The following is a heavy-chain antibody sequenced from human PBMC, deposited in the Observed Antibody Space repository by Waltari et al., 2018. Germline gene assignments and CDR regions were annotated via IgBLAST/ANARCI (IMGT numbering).Heavy chain of an antibody. CDR1: GFTFTTYW. D-gene: IGHD6-6*01. J-gene: IGHJ3*02. V-gene: IGHV3-74*01. Sequence: EVELVESGGGLVQPGGSLRLSCAASGFTFTTYWMHWFRQAPGKGLVWVSRSNSDGSGTSYADSLQGRYTISKDNAKNTVFLQMNSLRAEDTAMYYCAKDSVGDTNSSSSYAFDIWGQGTMVTVSS. CDR3: AKDSVGDTNSSSSYAFDI. CDR2: SNSDGSGT.